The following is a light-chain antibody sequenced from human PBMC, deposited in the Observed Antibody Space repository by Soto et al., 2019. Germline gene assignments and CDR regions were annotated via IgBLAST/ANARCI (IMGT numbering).Light chain of an antibody. Sequence: DIQMTQSPSTLSASVGDRVTITCRASQTITTWLAWYQQKPGKAPKLLIYKASSLESGVPSRFSGSGSGTEFTLTINNLQPEDFATYYCQQAKSFPVSFGQGTRLEI. J-gene: IGKJ5*01. CDR3: QQAKSFPVS. CDR2: KAS. V-gene: IGKV1-5*03. CDR1: QTITTW.